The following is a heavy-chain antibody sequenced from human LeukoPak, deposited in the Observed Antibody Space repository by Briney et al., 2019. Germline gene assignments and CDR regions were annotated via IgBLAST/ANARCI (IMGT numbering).Heavy chain of an antibody. J-gene: IGHJ4*02. CDR3: AKDHDEGSYYQ. CDR1: GFTFSSYG. V-gene: IGHV3-30*02. D-gene: IGHD1-26*01. Sequence: PGGSLRLSCAASGFTFSSYGMHWVRQAPGKGLEWVAVIWYGGSNKYYADSVKGRFTISRDNSKNTLYLQMNSLRAEDTAVYYCAKDHDEGSYYQWGQGTLVTVSS. CDR2: IWYGGSNK.